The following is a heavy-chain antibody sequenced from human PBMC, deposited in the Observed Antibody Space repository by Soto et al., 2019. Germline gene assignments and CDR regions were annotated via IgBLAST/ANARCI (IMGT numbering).Heavy chain of an antibody. CDR1: GFTFSSYP. D-gene: IGHD3-10*01. J-gene: IGHJ5*02. CDR3: ARERTTIPLKGGFDP. Sequence: QVQLVEAGGGVVQPGGSLRLSCAASGFTFSSYPMHWVRQAPGKGLEWVSLISYDGNNQDYADSVKGRFTISRDNFDNMLYLQMNSLRTEDTAVYYCARERTTIPLKGGFDPWGQGTLVTVSS. CDR2: ISYDGNNQ. V-gene: IGHV3-30-3*01.